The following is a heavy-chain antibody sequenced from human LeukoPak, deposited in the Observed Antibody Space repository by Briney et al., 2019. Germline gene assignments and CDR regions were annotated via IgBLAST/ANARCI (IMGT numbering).Heavy chain of an antibody. CDR1: GGSISSYY. Sequence: SETLSLTCTVSGGSISSYYWSWIRQPPGKGLEWIGYIYYSGSTNYNPSLKSRVTISVDTSKNQFSLKLSSVTAADTAVYYCARQYYYYSHMDVWGQGTTATVSS. V-gene: IGHV4-59*08. CDR2: IYYSGST. CDR3: ARQYYYYSHMDV. J-gene: IGHJ6*02.